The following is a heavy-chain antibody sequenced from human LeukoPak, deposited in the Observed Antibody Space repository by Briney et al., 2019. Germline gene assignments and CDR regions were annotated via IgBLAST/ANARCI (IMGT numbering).Heavy chain of an antibody. CDR3: ARHKWEVRDYYYYYYMDV. V-gene: IGHV4-39*01. CDR2: IYYSGTT. CDR1: GGSISSSSYY. D-gene: IGHD1-26*01. Sequence: SETLSLTCTVSGGSISSSSYYWGWIRQPPGKGLEWIGSIYYSGTTYYNPSLKSRITIPVDTSKNQFSLKLSSVTAADTAVYYCARHKWEVRDYYYYYYMDVWGRGTTATVSS. J-gene: IGHJ6*03.